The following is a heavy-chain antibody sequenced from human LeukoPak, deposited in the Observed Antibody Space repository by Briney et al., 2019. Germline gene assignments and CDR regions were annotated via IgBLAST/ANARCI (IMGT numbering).Heavy chain of an antibody. V-gene: IGHV3-7*01. CDR3: ARDKYYDILTGYVYYYYGMDV. Sequence: GGSLRLSCAASGFTFNSYWMTWVRQAPGKGLEWVANIKQDGSEKYYVDSVKGRFTISRDNAKNSLYLQMNSLRAEDTAVYYCARDKYYDILTGYVYYYYGMDVWGQGTTVTVSS. D-gene: IGHD3-9*01. CDR2: IKQDGSEK. J-gene: IGHJ6*02. CDR1: GFTFNSYW.